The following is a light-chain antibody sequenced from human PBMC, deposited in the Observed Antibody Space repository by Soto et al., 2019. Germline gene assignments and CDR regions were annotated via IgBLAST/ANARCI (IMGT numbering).Light chain of an antibody. J-gene: IGKJ4*01. CDR3: QQRSNWPPFT. V-gene: IGKV3-11*01. Sequence: EIVLTQSPATLSLSLGERATLSCRASQSVSSYLAWYQQRPGQAPRLLIYDASNRATGIPARFSGSGSGTDFTLPISSLEPEDFAVYYCQQRSNWPPFTFGGGTKMDSK. CDR2: DAS. CDR1: QSVSSY.